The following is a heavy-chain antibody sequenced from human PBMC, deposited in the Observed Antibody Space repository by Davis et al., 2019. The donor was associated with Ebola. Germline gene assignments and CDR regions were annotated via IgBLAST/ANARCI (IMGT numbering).Heavy chain of an antibody. D-gene: IGHD1-26*01. J-gene: IGHJ4*02. CDR1: GFTFSSYS. Sequence: GESLKISCAASGFTFSSYSVNWVRQAPGKGLEWVSFISVSSSTIYYADSVKGRFTISRDNATNSLYLQMNSLRDEDTAVYYCARLYSGSFHFDYWGQGTLVTVSS. CDR3: ARLYSGSFHFDY. CDR2: ISVSSSTI. V-gene: IGHV3-48*02.